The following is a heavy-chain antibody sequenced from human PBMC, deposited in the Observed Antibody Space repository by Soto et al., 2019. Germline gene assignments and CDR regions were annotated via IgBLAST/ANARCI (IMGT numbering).Heavy chain of an antibody. CDR1: GGSISSGGYY. Sequence: SETLSLTCTVSGGSISSGGYYRSWIRQHPGKGLEWIGYIYYSGSTYYNPSLKSRVTISVDTSKNQFSLKLSSVTAADTAVYYCATGRPTYYYDSSGYFPPPYYFDYWGQGTLVTVSS. CDR3: ATGRPTYYYDSSGYFPPPYYFDY. V-gene: IGHV4-31*03. D-gene: IGHD3-22*01. CDR2: IYYSGST. J-gene: IGHJ4*02.